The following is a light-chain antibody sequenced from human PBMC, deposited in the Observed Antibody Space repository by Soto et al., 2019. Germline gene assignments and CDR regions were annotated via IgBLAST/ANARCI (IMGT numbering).Light chain of an antibody. J-gene: IGKJ1*01. V-gene: IGKV3-11*01. CDR1: QSVSRY. CDR3: QQRSNWPRT. CDR2: DAS. Sequence: IVLTQPPATLSLSPGERPNLYCTASQSVSRYLAWYQQKPGQAPRLLIYDASNRATGIPARFSGSGSGTDFTLTISSLEPEDFAVYYCQQRSNWPRTFGQGTKVDIK.